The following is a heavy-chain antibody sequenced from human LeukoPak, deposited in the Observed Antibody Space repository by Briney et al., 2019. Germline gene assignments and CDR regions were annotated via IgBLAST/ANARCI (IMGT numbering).Heavy chain of an antibody. CDR3: AADGEYAFLV. Sequence: GGSLRLSCAASGLTFHNTWMHWIRQAPGKGLVWVSRIKGDGITTTYADSVKGRFTISRDNAKNTLYLQMSSLRAEDTAVYYCAADGEYAFLVWGQGTMVTVSS. CDR2: IKGDGITT. CDR1: GLTFHNTW. V-gene: IGHV3-74*01. J-gene: IGHJ3*01. D-gene: IGHD2/OR15-2a*01.